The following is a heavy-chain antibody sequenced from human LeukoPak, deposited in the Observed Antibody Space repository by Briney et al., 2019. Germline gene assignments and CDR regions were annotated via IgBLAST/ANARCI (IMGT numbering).Heavy chain of an antibody. CDR1: GGSISSYY. Sequence: SETLSLTCTVSGGSISSYYWSWIRQPPGKGLEWIGYIYYSGSTNYNSSLKSRVTISVDTSKNQFSLKLSSVTPADTAVYYCARSYDSSGYYFYGMDVWGQGTTVTVSS. V-gene: IGHV4-59*01. J-gene: IGHJ6*02. D-gene: IGHD3-22*01. CDR3: ARSYDSSGYYFYGMDV. CDR2: IYYSGST.